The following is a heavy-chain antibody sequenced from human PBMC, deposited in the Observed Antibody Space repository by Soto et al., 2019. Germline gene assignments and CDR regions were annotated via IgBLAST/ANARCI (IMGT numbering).Heavy chain of an antibody. V-gene: IGHV3-23*01. CDR2: ITGSGGST. CDR1: GFTFSNYA. Sequence: EVQLLESGRGLVQPGGSLRLSCAASGFTFSNYAMNWVRQAPEKGLEWVSAITGSGGSTYYAESVKGRFTISRDNSMHTLYLQMSSLRADDTAVYYCAKEEGPYSGTPNFDYWGQGTLVTVSS. D-gene: IGHD1-26*01. J-gene: IGHJ4*02. CDR3: AKEEGPYSGTPNFDY.